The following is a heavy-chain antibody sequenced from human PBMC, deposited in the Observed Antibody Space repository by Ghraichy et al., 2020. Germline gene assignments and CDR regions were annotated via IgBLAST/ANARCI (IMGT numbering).Heavy chain of an antibody. J-gene: IGHJ4*02. CDR2: IKEDGSQT. CDR1: GFTFSSYW. V-gene: IGHV3-7*01. CDR3: GRVRGAYDAVKY. D-gene: IGHD5-12*01. Sequence: GSLRLSCEASGFTFSSYWMSWVRQAPGKGLEWVANIKEDGSQTYYADSVEGRFTISRDNAKNSLYLQMNSLRAEDTAVYHCGRVRGAYDAVKYWGQGTLVTVSS.